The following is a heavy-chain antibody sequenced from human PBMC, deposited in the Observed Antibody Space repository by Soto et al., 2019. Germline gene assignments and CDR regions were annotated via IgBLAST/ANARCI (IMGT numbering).Heavy chain of an antibody. D-gene: IGHD6-13*01. CDR2: IYSSGSA. V-gene: IGHV4-59*01. Sequence: SETLSLTCAVSGGSFTSYYWIYIRQPPGKGLEWIGYIYSSGSANYNPSLRSRVTLSIDTSKNQISLTLNSVTAADTAVYFCARVGKGGSNDAFDIW. J-gene: IGHJ3*02. CDR3: ARVGKGGSNDAFDI. CDR1: GGSFTSYY.